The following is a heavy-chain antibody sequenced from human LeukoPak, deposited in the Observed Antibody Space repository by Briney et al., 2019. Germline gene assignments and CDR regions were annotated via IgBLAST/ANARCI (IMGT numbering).Heavy chain of an antibody. CDR2: IKQDGSEK. D-gene: IGHD3-10*01. V-gene: IGHV3-7*03. CDR1: GFTFSSYW. CDR3: ARGVAMVRGVITP. J-gene: IGHJ5*02. Sequence: PGGSLRLSCAASGFTFSSYWMAWVRQAPGKGLEWVANIKQDGSEKYYVDSVKGRFTISRDNAKNSLYLQMSSLRSEDTAVYYCARGVAMVRGVITPWGQGTLVTVSS.